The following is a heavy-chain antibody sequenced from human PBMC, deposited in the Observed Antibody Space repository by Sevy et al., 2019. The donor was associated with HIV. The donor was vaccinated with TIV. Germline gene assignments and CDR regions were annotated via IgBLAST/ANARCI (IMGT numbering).Heavy chain of an antibody. V-gene: IGHV3-48*02. CDR3: ARDQSSAVTNHYDAFDI. CDR2: ISSSSSTM. J-gene: IGHJ3*02. CDR1: GFTFSSYS. D-gene: IGHD6-19*01. Sequence: GGSLRLSCAASGFTFSSYSMNWVRQAPGKGLERVSYISSSSSTMYYADSVKGRFTNSRDNAKNSLYLQMKSLRDEDTAVYYCARDQSSAVTNHYDAFDIWGQGTMVTVSS.